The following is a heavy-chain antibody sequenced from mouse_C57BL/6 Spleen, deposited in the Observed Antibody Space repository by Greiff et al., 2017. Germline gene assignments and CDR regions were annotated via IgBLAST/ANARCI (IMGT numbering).Heavy chain of an antibody. D-gene: IGHD2-4*01. CDR2: INYDGSST. Sequence: EVQRVESEGGLVQPGSSMKLSCTASGFTFSDYYMAWVRQVPEKGLEWVANINYDGSSTYYLDSLKNRFIISRDNAKNILYLQMSSLKSEDTATYYCARGGLYDYENYAMDYWGQGTSVTVSS. CDR1: GFTFSDYY. J-gene: IGHJ4*01. CDR3: ARGGLYDYENYAMDY. V-gene: IGHV5-16*01.